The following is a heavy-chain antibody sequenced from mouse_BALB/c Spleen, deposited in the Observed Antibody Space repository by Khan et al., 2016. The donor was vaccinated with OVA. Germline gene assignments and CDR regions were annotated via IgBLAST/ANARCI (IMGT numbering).Heavy chain of an antibody. CDR2: ISSGGIYT. Sequence: EVELVESGGDLVNPGGSLKLSCAASGFIFSSYGMSWVRQTPDKRLEWVATISSGGIYTYYPDSVKGRFTLSRDNAKNTPSFQMSSLKSEDTAMYYCTRFITASAGSYYAMDYWGQGTSVTVSS. V-gene: IGHV5-6*01. CDR1: GFIFSSYG. D-gene: IGHD1-2*01. J-gene: IGHJ4*01. CDR3: TRFITASAGSYYAMDY.